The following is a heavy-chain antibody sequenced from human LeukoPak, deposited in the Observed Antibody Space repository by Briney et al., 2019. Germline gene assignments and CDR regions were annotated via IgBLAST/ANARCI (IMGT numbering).Heavy chain of an antibody. CDR1: GFTFSSYS. J-gene: IGHJ6*02. CDR2: ISSSSSSCI. CDR3: ARDRVTIFGVVAQYYYYGMDV. Sequence: GGSLRLSCAASGFTFSSYSMNWVRQAPGKGLEWVSSISSSSSSCIYYADSVKGRFTISRDNAKNSLYLQMNSLRAEDTAVYYCARDRVTIFGVVAQYYYYGMDVWGQGTTVTVSS. D-gene: IGHD3-3*01. V-gene: IGHV3-21*01.